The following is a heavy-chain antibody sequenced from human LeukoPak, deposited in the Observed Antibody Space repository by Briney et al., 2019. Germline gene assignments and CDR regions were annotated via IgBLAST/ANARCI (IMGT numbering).Heavy chain of an antibody. J-gene: IGHJ5*02. D-gene: IGHD1/OR15-1a*01. Sequence: SETLSLTCTASGGSISSYYWSWIRQPPGKGLEWIGYIYYSGSTNYNPSLKSRVTISVDTSKNQFSLKLSSVTAADTAVYYCARTGTGWFDPWGQGTLVTVSS. CDR2: IYYSGST. V-gene: IGHV4-59*08. CDR1: GGSISSYY. CDR3: ARTGTGWFDP.